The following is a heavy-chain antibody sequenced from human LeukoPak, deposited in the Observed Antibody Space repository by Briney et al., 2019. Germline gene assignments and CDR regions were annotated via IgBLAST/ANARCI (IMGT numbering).Heavy chain of an antibody. CDR1: GGSFSGYY. J-gene: IGHJ4*02. Sequence: SETLSLTCAVYGGSFSGYYWSWIRQPPGKGLEWIGEINHSGGTNYNPSFKSRVTISVDTSKNQFSLKLSSVTAADTAVYYCAIFVVVVAANNYFDYWGQGTLVTVSS. V-gene: IGHV4-34*01. CDR2: INHSGGT. D-gene: IGHD2-15*01. CDR3: AIFVVVVAANNYFDY.